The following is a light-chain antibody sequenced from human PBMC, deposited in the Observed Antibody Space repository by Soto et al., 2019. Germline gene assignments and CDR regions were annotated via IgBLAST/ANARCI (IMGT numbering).Light chain of an antibody. CDR2: GAS. CDR1: QSVSSN. V-gene: IGKV3-15*01. J-gene: IGKJ4*01. CDR3: QQYNKWPLT. Sequence: EIVMTQSPATLSVSPGERATLSCRASQSVSSNLAWYQQKPGQAPRLLIYGASTRATGISARFSGGGSGTEFTLTISSLQSEDFAVYYCQQYNKWPLTFGGGTKVEI.